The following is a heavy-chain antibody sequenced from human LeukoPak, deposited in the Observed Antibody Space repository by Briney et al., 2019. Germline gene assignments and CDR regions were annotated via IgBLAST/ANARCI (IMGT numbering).Heavy chain of an antibody. CDR1: GFTFSSYW. V-gene: IGHV3-74*01. CDR2: IKSDGSST. J-gene: IGHJ5*02. Sequence: PGGSLRLSCAASGFTFSSYWMHWVRQAPGKGLAWVSRIKSDGSSTHYADSVKGRFTISRDNAKNTLYLQMNSLRAEDTAVYYCARHVAVGETAWGQGTLVTVFS. D-gene: IGHD1-26*01. CDR3: ARHVAVGETA.